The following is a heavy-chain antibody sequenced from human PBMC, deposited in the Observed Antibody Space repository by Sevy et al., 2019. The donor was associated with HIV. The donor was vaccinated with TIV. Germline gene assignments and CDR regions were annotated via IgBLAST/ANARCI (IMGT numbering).Heavy chain of an antibody. Sequence: ASVKVSCKASGYTFISYAINWVRQAPGQGIEWMGWISAYNGNTNYAQKLQGRVTMTTDTSSSTAYMELRSLRSDDTAVYYCARSYGSGNYYGYLGQGTLVTVSS. CDR1: GYTFISYA. CDR2: ISAYNGNT. CDR3: ARSYGSGNYYGY. J-gene: IGHJ4*02. V-gene: IGHV1-18*01. D-gene: IGHD3-10*01.